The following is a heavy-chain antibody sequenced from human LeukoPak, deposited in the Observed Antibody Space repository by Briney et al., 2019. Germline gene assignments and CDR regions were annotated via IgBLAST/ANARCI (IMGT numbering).Heavy chain of an antibody. D-gene: IGHD3-22*01. CDR1: GFTFSSYG. CDR2: ISYDGSNK. CDR3: AKDRNYYDSSGLDS. V-gene: IGHV3-30*18. Sequence: GGSLRLSCAASGFTFSSYGMHWVRQAPGKGLEWVAVISYDGSNKYYADSVKGRFTISRDNSKNTLYLQMNSLRAEDTAVYYCAKDRNYYDSSGLDSWGQGTLVTVSS. J-gene: IGHJ5*01.